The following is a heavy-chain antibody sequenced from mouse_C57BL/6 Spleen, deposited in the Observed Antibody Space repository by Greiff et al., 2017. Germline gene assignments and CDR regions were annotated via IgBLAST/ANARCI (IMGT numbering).Heavy chain of an antibody. CDR2: IDPATGGT. CDR1: GYTFTDYE. CDR3: TERRVHWYFDV. V-gene: IGHV1-15*01. J-gene: IGHJ1*03. Sequence: VQLQQSGAELVRPGASVTLSCTASGYTFTDYEMHWVKQTPVHGLEWIGAIDPATGGTAYNQKFKGKAILTADKSSSTAYMELRSLTSEDSAVYYCTERRVHWYFDVWGTGTTVTVSS.